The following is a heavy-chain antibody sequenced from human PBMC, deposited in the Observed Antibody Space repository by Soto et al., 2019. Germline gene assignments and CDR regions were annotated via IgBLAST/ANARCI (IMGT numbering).Heavy chain of an antibody. CDR3: ASYSRCYYYGMDV. V-gene: IGHV1-3*01. CDR1: GYTFTSYA. Sequence: ASVKVSCKASGYTFTSYAMHWVRQAPGQRLEWMGWINAGTGNTKYSQKFQGRVTITRDTSASTAYMELSSRRSEDTAVYYCASYSRCYYYGMDVWGQGTKVTVYS. CDR2: INAGTGNT. D-gene: IGHD6-13*01. J-gene: IGHJ6*02.